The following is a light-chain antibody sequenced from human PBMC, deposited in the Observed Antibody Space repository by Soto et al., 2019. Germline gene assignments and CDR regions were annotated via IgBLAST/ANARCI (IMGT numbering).Light chain of an antibody. CDR3: QQYNSWPPWT. Sequence: EIVMTQSPATLSMSPGERATLSCRASQSVSSNLAWYQQKPGQAPRLLIYSASTRATGIPARFSGSGSGTEFTLTISSLQSEDFAVYYCQQYNSWPPWTFGQGTKVEIK. J-gene: IGKJ1*01. CDR2: SAS. CDR1: QSVSSN. V-gene: IGKV3D-15*01.